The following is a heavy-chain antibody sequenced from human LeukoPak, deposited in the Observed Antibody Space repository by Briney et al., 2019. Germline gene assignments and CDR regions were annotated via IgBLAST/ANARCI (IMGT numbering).Heavy chain of an antibody. V-gene: IGHV3-23*01. CDR1: GFTFSSYA. CDR3: AKVKAEEELLPFDY. J-gene: IGHJ4*02. Sequence: GGSLRLSCAASGFTFSSYAMSWVRQAPGKGLEWVSAISGSGGSTYYADSVKGRFTIYRDNSKNTLYLQMNSLRAEDTAVYYCAKVKAEEELLPFDYWGQGTLVTVSS. CDR2: ISGSGGST. D-gene: IGHD1-26*01.